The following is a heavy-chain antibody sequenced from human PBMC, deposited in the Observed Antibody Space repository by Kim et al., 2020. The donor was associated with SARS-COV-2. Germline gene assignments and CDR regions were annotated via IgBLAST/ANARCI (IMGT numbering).Heavy chain of an antibody. D-gene: IGHD3-16*01. V-gene: IGHV1-69*01. CDR3: ARGGGGDGYNV. Sequence: ANYAQKFQGRVTITADESTSTDYMELSSLGSEDPAVYYCARGGGGDGYNVWGQGTLVTVSS. CDR2: A. J-gene: IGHJ4*02.